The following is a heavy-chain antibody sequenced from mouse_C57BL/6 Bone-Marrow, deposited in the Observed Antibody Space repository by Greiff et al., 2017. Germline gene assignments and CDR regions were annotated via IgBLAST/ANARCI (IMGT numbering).Heavy chain of an antibody. CDR1: GFTFTDYY. J-gene: IGHJ3*01. V-gene: IGHV7-3*01. CDR3: ATAQRFAY. CDR2: IRNKANGYTT. Sequence: EVKLVESGGGLVQPGGSLSLSCAASGFTFTDYYMSWVRQPPGKALEWLGFIRNKANGYTTESSASVKGRFTISRDNSQSVLYLQMDALSAEYRATYYCATAQRFAYWGQGTLVTVSA.